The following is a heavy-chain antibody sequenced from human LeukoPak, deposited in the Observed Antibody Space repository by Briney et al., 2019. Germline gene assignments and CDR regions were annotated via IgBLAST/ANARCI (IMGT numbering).Heavy chain of an antibody. Sequence: GGSLRLSCAASGFTFSSYEMNWVRQAPGKGLEWVSYISSSGSTIYYADSVKGRFTISRDNAKNSLYLQMNSLRAEDTAVYYCAKDVTTVTTGGAFDIWGQGTMVTVSS. CDR2: ISSSGSTI. CDR3: AKDVTTVTTGGAFDI. V-gene: IGHV3-48*03. D-gene: IGHD4-17*01. J-gene: IGHJ3*02. CDR1: GFTFSSYE.